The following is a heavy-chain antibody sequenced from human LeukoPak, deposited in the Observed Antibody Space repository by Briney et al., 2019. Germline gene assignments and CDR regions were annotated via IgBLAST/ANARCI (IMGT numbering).Heavy chain of an antibody. V-gene: IGHV3-49*04. CDR3: TRAPISRDGYNYGYYFDY. CDR2: IRSKAYGGTT. Sequence: GGSLRLSCTASGFTFGDYAMSWVRQAPGKGLEWVGFIRSKAYGGTTEYAASVKGRFTISRDDSKSIAYLQMNSLKTEDTAVYYCTRAPISRDGYNYGYYFDYWGQGTLVTVSS. J-gene: IGHJ4*02. CDR1: GFTFGDYA. D-gene: IGHD5-24*01.